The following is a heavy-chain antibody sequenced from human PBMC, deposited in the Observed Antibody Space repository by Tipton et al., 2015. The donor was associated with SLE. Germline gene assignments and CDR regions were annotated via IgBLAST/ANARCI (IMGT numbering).Heavy chain of an antibody. V-gene: IGHV4-34*01. Sequence: TLSLTCAVYGGSFSGYYWSWIRQPPGKGLEWIGEINHSGSTNYNPSLKSRVTISVDTSKNQFSLKLSSVTAADSAVYYWARRGVDTAMACSLDYWGQGTLVTVSS. CDR1: GGSFSGYY. CDR2: INHSGST. CDR3: ARRGVDTAMACSLDY. J-gene: IGHJ4*02. D-gene: IGHD5-18*01.